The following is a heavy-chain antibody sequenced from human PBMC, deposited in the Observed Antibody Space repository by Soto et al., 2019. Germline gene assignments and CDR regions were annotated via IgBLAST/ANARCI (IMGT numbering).Heavy chain of an antibody. CDR1: GYTFTSYG. D-gene: IGHD2-15*01. V-gene: IGHV1-18*01. CDR3: AAEVYCSGGSCSAYYGMDV. J-gene: IGHJ6*02. Sequence: ASVKVSCKASGYTFTSYGISWVRQAPGQGLEWMGWISADNGNTNYAQNFQGRVTMTTDTSTSTAYMELSSLRSEDTAVYYCAAEVYCSGGSCSAYYGMDVWGQGTTVTVSS. CDR2: ISADNGNT.